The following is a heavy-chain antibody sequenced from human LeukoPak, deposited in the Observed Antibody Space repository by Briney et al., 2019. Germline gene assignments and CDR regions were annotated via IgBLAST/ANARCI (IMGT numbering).Heavy chain of an antibody. D-gene: IGHD4-23*01. J-gene: IGHJ4*02. CDR1: GFTFSSYS. CDR2: ISSSSYI. Sequence: PGGSLRLSCAASGFTFSSYSMNWVRQAPGKGLEWVSSISSSSYIYYADSVKGRFTISRDNAKNTLYLQMNSLRAEDTAVYYCARGSHYGGNSGDYWGQGTLVTVSS. V-gene: IGHV3-21*01. CDR3: ARGSHYGGNSGDY.